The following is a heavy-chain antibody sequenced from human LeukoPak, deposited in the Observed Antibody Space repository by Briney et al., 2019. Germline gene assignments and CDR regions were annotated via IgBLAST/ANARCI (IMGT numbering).Heavy chain of an antibody. Sequence: PGGSLRLSCTASGFTFGDYAMSWFRQAPGKGLEWVGFIRSKAYGGTTEYAASVKGRFTISRDDSKSIAYLQMNSLKTEDTAVYYCTRDRATVSLRAGYYYYMDVWGKGTTVTVSS. CDR3: TRDRATVSLRAGYYYYMDV. J-gene: IGHJ6*03. V-gene: IGHV3-49*03. CDR1: GFTFGDYA. D-gene: IGHD4-17*01. CDR2: IRSKAYGGTT.